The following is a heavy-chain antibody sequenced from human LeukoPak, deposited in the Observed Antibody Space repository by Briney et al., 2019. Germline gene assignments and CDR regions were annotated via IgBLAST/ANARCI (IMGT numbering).Heavy chain of an antibody. J-gene: IGHJ6*03. Sequence: PSETLSLTCAVYGGSFSGYYRSWIRQPPGKGLEWIGEINHSGSTNYNPSLKGRVTISVDTSKNQFSLKLSSVTAADTAVYYCARGVIAAAGINYYYYYMDVWGKGTTVTVSS. CDR1: GGSFSGYY. D-gene: IGHD6-13*01. CDR2: INHSGST. CDR3: ARGVIAAAGINYYYYYMDV. V-gene: IGHV4-34*01.